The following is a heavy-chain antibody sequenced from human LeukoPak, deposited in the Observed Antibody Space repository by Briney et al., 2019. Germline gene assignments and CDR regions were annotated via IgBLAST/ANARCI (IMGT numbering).Heavy chain of an antibody. CDR3: ARGYYDILTGKGYFDY. CDR1: GGSISNYY. D-gene: IGHD3-9*01. Sequence: SETLSLTCTVSGGSISNYYWSWIRQPPGKGLEWIGYIYYSGSTNYNPSLKSRVTISVDTSKNQFSLKLRFVTAADTAAYYCARGYYDILTGKGYFDYWGQGTLVTVSS. CDR2: IYYSGST. J-gene: IGHJ4*02. V-gene: IGHV4-59*08.